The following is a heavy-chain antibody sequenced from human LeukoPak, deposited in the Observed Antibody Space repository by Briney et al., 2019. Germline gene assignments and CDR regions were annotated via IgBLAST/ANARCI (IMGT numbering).Heavy chain of an antibody. D-gene: IGHD2-15*01. Sequence: PSQTLSLTCAVSGGSISSGGYSWSWIRQPPGKGLEWIGYIYHSGSTYYNPSLKSRVTIPVDRSKNQFSLKLSSVTAADTAVYYCARDGRSYGMDVWGQGTTVTVSS. CDR1: GGSISSGGYS. V-gene: IGHV4-30-2*01. CDR2: IYHSGST. CDR3: ARDGRSYGMDV. J-gene: IGHJ6*02.